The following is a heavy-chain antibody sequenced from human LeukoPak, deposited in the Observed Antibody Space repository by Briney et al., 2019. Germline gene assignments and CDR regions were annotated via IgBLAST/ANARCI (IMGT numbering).Heavy chain of an antibody. CDR3: ARRYYDYVWGSYRENLHFDY. V-gene: IGHV4-34*01. CDR1: GGSFSGYY. D-gene: IGHD3-16*02. Sequence: PSETLSLTCAVYGGSFSGYYWSWIRQPPGKGLEWIGEINHSGSTNYNPSLKSRVTIPVDTSKNQFSLKLSSVTAADTAVYYCARRYYDYVWGSYRENLHFDYWGQGTLVTVSS. J-gene: IGHJ4*02. CDR2: INHSGST.